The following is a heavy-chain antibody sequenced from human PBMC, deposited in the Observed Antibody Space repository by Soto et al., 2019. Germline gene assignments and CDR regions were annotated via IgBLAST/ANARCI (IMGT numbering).Heavy chain of an antibody. D-gene: IGHD6-13*01. Sequence: GESLKISCKGSGYSFTSYWISWVRQMPGKGLEWMGRIDPSDSYTNYSPSFQGHVTISADKSISTSYLQWSSLKASDTAMYYCARLIAADDYPYRMDVWGQGTSVPVSS. J-gene: IGHJ6*02. V-gene: IGHV5-10-1*01. CDR2: IDPSDSYT. CDR1: GYSFTSYW. CDR3: ARLIAADDYPYRMDV.